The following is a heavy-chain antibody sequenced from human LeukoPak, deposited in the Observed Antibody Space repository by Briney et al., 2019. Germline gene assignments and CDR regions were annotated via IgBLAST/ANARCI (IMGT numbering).Heavy chain of an antibody. D-gene: IGHD3-3*01. J-gene: IGHJ4*02. CDR1: GYTFTSYG. Sequence: ASVKVSCKASGYTFTSYGISWVRQAPGQGLEWMGWISAYNGNTNYAQKLQGRVTMTTDTSTSTAYMELRSLRSDDTAVYYCARVPSIFGVVNLFDYWGQGTLVTVSS. CDR2: ISAYNGNT. CDR3: ARVPSIFGVVNLFDY. V-gene: IGHV1-18*01.